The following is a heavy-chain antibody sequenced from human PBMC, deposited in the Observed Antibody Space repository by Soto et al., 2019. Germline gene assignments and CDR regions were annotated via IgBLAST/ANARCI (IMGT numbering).Heavy chain of an antibody. V-gene: IGHV1-8*01. J-gene: IGHJ5*01. CDR1: GHTLASYD. CDR2: MTPDSGDT. D-gene: IGHD3-16*01. CDR3: ARDPFYGWFDS. Sequence: QVQLVQSGAEVGKPGASVKVSCKASGHTLASYDINWVRQATGQGLEWMGWMTPDSGDTGYAQKFQGRVTMTWDTSITTAYMELSSLRSDDTAVYYCARDPFYGWFDSWGQGTLVTVSS.